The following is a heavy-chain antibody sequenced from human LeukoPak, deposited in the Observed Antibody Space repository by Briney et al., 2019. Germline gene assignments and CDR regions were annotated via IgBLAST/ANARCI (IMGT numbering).Heavy chain of an antibody. CDR2: MNQDGSDK. Sequence: GGSLRLSCAASGFRFSRYWMNWVRQAPGKGLEWVANMNQDGSDKYYVDSVKGRFTISRDNAKNSLYLQMNSLRAEDTAVYYCARPRRGGSYGYFNYWGQGTLVTVSS. CDR1: GFRFSRYW. V-gene: IGHV3-7*01. D-gene: IGHD5-18*01. J-gene: IGHJ4*02. CDR3: ARPRRGGSYGYFNY.